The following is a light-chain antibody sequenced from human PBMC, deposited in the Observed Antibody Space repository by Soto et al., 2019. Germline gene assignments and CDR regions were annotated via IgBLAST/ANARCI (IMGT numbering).Light chain of an antibody. Sequence: QSALTQPPSASGSPGQSVTISCTGTSSDVGGYNYVSWYQQPPGNAPKLMIYEVSKRPSGVPHRFSGSKSGTTASLTVSGLQAEDEADYYCSSYAGSNNVVFGGGTKLTVL. J-gene: IGLJ2*01. CDR3: SSYAGSNNVV. CDR2: EVS. V-gene: IGLV2-8*01. CDR1: SSDVGGYNY.